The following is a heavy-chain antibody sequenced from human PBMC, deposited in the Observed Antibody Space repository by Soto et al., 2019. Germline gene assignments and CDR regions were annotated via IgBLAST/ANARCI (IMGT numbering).Heavy chain of an antibody. CDR1: GVTFRSYW. CDR3: ASDLSGRADV. J-gene: IGHJ6*02. D-gene: IGHD3-10*01. Sequence: GGSLGLSCAASGVTFRSYWMHWVRQAPGKGLVWVSRMNEDGGTTDYADSVKGRFTISRDNAKNTLYLQMNSLRVEDTAVYYCASDLSGRADVWGQGTTVTVSS. CDR2: MNEDGGTT. V-gene: IGHV3-74*01.